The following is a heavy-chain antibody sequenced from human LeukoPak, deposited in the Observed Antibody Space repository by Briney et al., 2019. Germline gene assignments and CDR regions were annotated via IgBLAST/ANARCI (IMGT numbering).Heavy chain of an antibody. CDR3: AREAAYSSGPYGMDV. CDR1: GFTFSNYW. J-gene: IGHJ6*02. D-gene: IGHD6-19*01. V-gene: IGHV3-7*03. Sequence: PGGSLRLSCAASGFTFSNYWMGWVRQAPGKGLEWVANIKQDGSEIYYVDSVKGRFTISRDTAKDSLYLQMNSLRAEDTAVYYCAREAAYSSGPYGMDVWGQGTTVTVSS. CDR2: IKQDGSEI.